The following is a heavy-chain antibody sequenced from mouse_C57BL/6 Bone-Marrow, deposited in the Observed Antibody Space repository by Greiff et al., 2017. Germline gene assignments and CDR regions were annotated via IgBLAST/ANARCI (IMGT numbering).Heavy chain of an antibody. Sequence: EVHLVESGGGLVQPGASLKLSCESNEYEFPSHDMSWVRQTPEKRLELVAAINSDGGSTYYPDTLERRSTFSRDNTKKTLYLQMSSLRSEDSALYYCSSQLRLPSFAYWGQGTLVTVSA. J-gene: IGHJ3*01. CDR2: INSDGGST. CDR1: EYEFPSHD. V-gene: IGHV5-2*01. D-gene: IGHD3-2*02. CDR3: SSQLRLPSFAY.